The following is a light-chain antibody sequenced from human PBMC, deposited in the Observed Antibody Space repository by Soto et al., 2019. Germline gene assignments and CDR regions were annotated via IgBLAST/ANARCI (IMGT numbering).Light chain of an antibody. V-gene: IGKV3-20*01. J-gene: IGKJ5*01. Sequence: EIVLTESEGTLSWSPGERATLSCRASQSVSSSYLAWYQQKPGQAPRIVIYGESTRADGIPDRFSGSGSGTDLTITITRLEPEDSAVYFCQQYTGLPTTFGQGTRLEIK. CDR3: QQYTGLPTT. CDR2: GES. CDR1: QSVSSSY.